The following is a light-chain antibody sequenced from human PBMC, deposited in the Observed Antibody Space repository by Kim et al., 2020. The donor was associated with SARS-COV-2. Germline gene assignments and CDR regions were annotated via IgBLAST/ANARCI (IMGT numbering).Light chain of an antibody. CDR3: QQSYSTLRT. Sequence: DIQMTQSPSSLSASVGDRVTITCRAGQSISSYLNWYQQKPGKATNLLIYAASSLQSGVPSRFSGSGSGTDFTLTISSLQPEDFATYYCQQSYSTLRTVGQGTKVDIK. CDR2: AAS. V-gene: IGKV1-39*01. CDR1: QSISSY. J-gene: IGKJ1*01.